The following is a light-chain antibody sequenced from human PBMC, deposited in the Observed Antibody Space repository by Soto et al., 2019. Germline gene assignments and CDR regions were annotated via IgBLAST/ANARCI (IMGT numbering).Light chain of an antibody. CDR2: GAS. Sequence: TQSPSTLSASVGDRVTITCRASQSISSWLAWYQQKPGQAPRLLIYGASSRATGIPDRFSGSGSGTDFTLTISRLEPEDFAVYYCQQYGSSSWTFGQGTKVDIK. CDR3: QQYGSSSWT. CDR1: QSISSW. J-gene: IGKJ1*01. V-gene: IGKV3-20*01.